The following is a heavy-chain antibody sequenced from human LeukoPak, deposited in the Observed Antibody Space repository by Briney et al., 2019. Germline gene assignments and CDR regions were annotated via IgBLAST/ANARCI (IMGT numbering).Heavy chain of an antibody. CDR1: GYTLTELS. CDR3: ARDGKTAAGNNFDY. D-gene: IGHD6-13*01. V-gene: IGHV1-24*01. CDR2: FDPEDGET. J-gene: IGHJ4*02. Sequence: ASVKVSCKVSGYTLTELSMHWVRQAPGKGLEWMGGFDPEDGETIYAQKFQRRVTMTRDKSTSTVYMELRRLTSEDTAVYYCARDGKTAAGNNFDYWGQGTLVTVSS.